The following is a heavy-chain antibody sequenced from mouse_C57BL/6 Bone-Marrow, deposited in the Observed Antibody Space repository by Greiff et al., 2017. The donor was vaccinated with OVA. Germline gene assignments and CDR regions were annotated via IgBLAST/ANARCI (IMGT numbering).Heavy chain of an antibody. D-gene: IGHD2-4*01. CDR2: IYPRSGNT. CDR3: ARTYDYYYYAMDY. J-gene: IGHJ4*01. Sequence: VQLQESGAELARPGASVKLSCKASGYTFTSYGISWVKQRTGQGLEWIGEIYPRSGNTYYNEKFKGKATLTADKSSSTAYIELRSLTSEDSAVYFCARTYDYYYYAMDYWGQGTSVTVSS. CDR1: GYTFTSYG. V-gene: IGHV1-81*01.